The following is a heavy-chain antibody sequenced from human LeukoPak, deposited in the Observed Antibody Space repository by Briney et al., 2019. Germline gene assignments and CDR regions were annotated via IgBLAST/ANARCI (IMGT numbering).Heavy chain of an antibody. J-gene: IGHJ3*02. CDR1: GGTFSSYA. Sequence: GASMKVSCKASGGTFSSYAISWVRQAPGQGLAWMGRIIPIFGTANYAQKFQGRVTITTDESTSTAYMELSSLRSEDTAVYYCASEDTAMDAFDIWGQGTMVTVSS. CDR3: ASEDTAMDAFDI. V-gene: IGHV1-69*05. CDR2: IIPIFGTA. D-gene: IGHD5-18*01.